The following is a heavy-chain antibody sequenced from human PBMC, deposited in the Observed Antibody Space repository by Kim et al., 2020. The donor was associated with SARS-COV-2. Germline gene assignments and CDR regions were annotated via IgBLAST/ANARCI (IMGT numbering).Heavy chain of an antibody. Sequence: NPSLTTRVTISVETSKNQFSLKLSSVTAADTAVYYCARETLMVRGVMSYWGQGTLVTVSS. V-gene: IGHV4-39*02. J-gene: IGHJ4*02. D-gene: IGHD3-10*01. CDR3: ARETLMVRGVMSY.